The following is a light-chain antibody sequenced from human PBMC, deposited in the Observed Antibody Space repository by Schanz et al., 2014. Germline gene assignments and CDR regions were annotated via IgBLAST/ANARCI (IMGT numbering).Light chain of an antibody. CDR1: QSVGSQ. CDR2: GAS. CDR3: QQFGSSPLT. V-gene: IGKV3-20*01. J-gene: IGKJ1*01. Sequence: EIVLTQSPATLSLSPGERATLSCRASQSVGSQLAWYKQKPGQAPRLLIYGASSRATGIPDRFSGSGSGTDFTLTISRLEPEDFAVYYCQQFGSSPLTFGQGTKVEIK.